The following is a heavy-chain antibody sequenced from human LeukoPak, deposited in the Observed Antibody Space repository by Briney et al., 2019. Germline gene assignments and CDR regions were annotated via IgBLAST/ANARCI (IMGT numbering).Heavy chain of an antibody. CDR2: ISYDGSNK. J-gene: IGHJ4*02. CDR3: TTWIQLWSRRFDY. V-gene: IGHV3-30*03. D-gene: IGHD5-18*01. CDR1: GFTFSSYG. Sequence: GGSLRLSCAASGFTFSSYGMHWVRQAPGKGLEWVAVISYDGSNKYYADSVKGRFTISRDNSKNTLYLQMNSLKTEDTVVYYCTTWIQLWSRRFDYWGQGTLVTVSS.